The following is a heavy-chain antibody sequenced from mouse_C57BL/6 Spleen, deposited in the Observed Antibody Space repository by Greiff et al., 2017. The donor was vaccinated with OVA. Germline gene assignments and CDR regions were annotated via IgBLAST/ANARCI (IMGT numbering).Heavy chain of an antibody. CDR1: GYTFTSYW. J-gene: IGHJ3*01. CDR2: IYPGSGST. V-gene: IGHV1-55*01. CDR3: ARGRCAY. Sequence: VQLQQPGAELVMPGASVKMSCKASGYTFTSYWLTWVKQRPGQGLEWIGDIYPGSGSTNYNEKFKSKATLTVDTSSSTAYMQLSSLTSEDSAFYYCARGRCAYWGQGTLVTVSA.